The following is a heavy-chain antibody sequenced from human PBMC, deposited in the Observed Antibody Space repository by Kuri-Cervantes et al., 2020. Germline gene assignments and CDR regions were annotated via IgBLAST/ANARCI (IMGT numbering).Heavy chain of an antibody. V-gene: IGHV3-7*01. J-gene: IGHJ6*02. CDR2: IKQDGSEK. Sequence: GESLKISCAASGFTFSSYEMSWVRQAPGKGLEWVANIKQDGSEKYYVDSVKGRFTISRDNAKNSLYLQMNSLRAEDTAVYYCARDAGTVTKNYYYYGMDVWGQGTTVTVSS. D-gene: IGHD4-17*01. CDR1: GFTFSSYE. CDR3: ARDAGTVTKNYYYYGMDV.